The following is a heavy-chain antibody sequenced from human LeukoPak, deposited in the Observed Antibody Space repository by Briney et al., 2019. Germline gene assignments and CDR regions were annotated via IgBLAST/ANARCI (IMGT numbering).Heavy chain of an antibody. V-gene: IGHV7-4-1*02. CDR3: ARVGSGLQRDYCTSTSCQGAFDF. J-gene: IGHJ3*01. Sequence: ASVKVSCKASGYTFTSYAMNWVRQATGQGLEWMGWINTNTGNPTYAQGFTGRFVFSLDTSVSTAYLQISSLKAEDTAVYYCARVGSGLQRDYCTSTSCQGAFDFWGQGTMVTVSS. CDR1: GYTFTSYA. D-gene: IGHD2-2*01. CDR2: INTNTGNP.